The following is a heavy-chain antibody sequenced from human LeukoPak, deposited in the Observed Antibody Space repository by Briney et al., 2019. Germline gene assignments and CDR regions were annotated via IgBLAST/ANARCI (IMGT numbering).Heavy chain of an antibody. CDR1: GYSFTSYW. Sequence: GESLKIFCKGSGYSFTSYWIGWVRQMPGKGLELMGIIYPGDSDTRYSPSFQGQVTISADKSINTAYLQWSSLKASDTAIYYCVRRDITSRYVVRFDPLGQGTPVTVSS. CDR3: VRRDITSRYVVRFDP. J-gene: IGHJ5*02. CDR2: IYPGDSDT. V-gene: IGHV5-51*01. D-gene: IGHD2-2*01.